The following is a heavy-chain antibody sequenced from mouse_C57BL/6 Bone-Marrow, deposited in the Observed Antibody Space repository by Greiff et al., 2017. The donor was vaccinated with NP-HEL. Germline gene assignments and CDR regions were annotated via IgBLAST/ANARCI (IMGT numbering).Heavy chain of an antibody. CDR2: INPSSGYT. CDR1: GYTFTSYW. J-gene: IGHJ3*01. Sequence: QVQLKQSGAELAKPGASVKLSCKASGYTFTSYWMHWVKQRPGQGLEWIGYINPSSGYTKYNQKFKDKATLTADKSSSTAYMQLSSLTYEDSAVYYCARSPFYDYDGVAYWGQGTLVTVSA. V-gene: IGHV1-7*01. D-gene: IGHD2-4*01. CDR3: ARSPFYDYDGVAY.